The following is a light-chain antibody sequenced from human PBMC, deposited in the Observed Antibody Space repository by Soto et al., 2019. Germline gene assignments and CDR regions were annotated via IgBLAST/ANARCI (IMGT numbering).Light chain of an antibody. Sequence: IVLTQSPVTLSLSPGEVATLSCGASQTITYNFLAWYQQKPGLAPRLLVYDASIRATGIPDRFSGSWSGTDFTLTISRLEPEDFAVYYCQQYGDSSPTFGGRTRVEI. CDR2: DAS. CDR1: QTITYNF. V-gene: IGKV3D-20*01. CDR3: QQYGDSSPT. J-gene: IGKJ4*01.